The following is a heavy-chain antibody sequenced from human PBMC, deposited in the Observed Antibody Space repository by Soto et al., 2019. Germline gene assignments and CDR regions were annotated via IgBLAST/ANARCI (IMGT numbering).Heavy chain of an antibody. V-gene: IGHV4-59*12. CDR2: IYYSGST. J-gene: IGHJ4*02. CDR3: ARDYYDSSGYLGPYY. CDR1: GGSISSYY. Sequence: SETLSLTCTVSGGSISSYYWSWIRQPPGKGLEWIGYIYYSGSTNYNPSLKSRVTISVDTSKNQFSLKLSSVTAADTAVYYCARDYYDSSGYLGPYYWGQGTLVTVSS. D-gene: IGHD3-22*01.